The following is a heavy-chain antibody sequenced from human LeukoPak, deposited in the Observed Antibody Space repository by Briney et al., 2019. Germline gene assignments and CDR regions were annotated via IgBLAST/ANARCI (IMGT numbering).Heavy chain of an antibody. CDR2: ILPDGSQK. CDR3: GRLAHNAWYAIDF. D-gene: IGHD2-2*01. V-gene: IGHV3-7*01. Sequence: GGSLRLSCVASGFTFDFYWMTWVRQAPGKGLEWLANILPDGSQKYYVDSVKGRFTISRDNPKNSLYLQINNLRAEDTAVYYCGRLAHNAWYAIDFWGQGTLVTVSS. J-gene: IGHJ4*02. CDR1: GFTFDFYW.